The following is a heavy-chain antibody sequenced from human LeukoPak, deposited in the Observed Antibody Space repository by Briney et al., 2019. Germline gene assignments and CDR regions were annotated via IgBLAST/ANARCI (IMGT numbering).Heavy chain of an antibody. V-gene: IGHV3-23*01. J-gene: IGHJ4*02. Sequence: PGGSLRLSCAASGFTFSSYRMSWVRQAPGKGLEWVSAISGSGGSTYYADSVKGRFTISRDNSKNTLYLQMNSLRAEDTAVYYCARGGHYYDSSGYYYSIDYWGQGTLVTVSS. CDR2: ISGSGGST. CDR1: GFTFSSYR. D-gene: IGHD3-22*01. CDR3: ARGGHYYDSSGYYYSIDY.